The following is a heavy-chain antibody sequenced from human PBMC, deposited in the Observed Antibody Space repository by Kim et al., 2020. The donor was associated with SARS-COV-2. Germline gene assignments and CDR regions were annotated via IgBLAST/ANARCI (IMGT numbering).Heavy chain of an antibody. CDR3: ARAPQDIAARSYYYYGMDV. J-gene: IGHJ6*02. D-gene: IGHD6-6*01. V-gene: IGHV6-1*01. Sequence: TLSLTCAISGDSVSSNSAAWNWIRQSPSRGLEWLGRTYYRSKWYNDYAVSVKSRITINPDTSKNQFSLQLNSVTPEDTAVYYCARAPQDIAARSYYYYGMDVWGQGTTVTVSS. CDR2: TYYRSKWYN. CDR1: GDSVSSNSAA.